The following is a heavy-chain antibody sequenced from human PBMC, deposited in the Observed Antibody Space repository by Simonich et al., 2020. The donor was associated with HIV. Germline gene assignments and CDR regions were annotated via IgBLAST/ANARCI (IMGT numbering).Heavy chain of an antibody. V-gene: IGHV4-34*01. Sequence: QVQLQQWGAGLLKPSETLSLTCAVYGGSFSGYYWSWIRQPPGKGLEWFGEINHSGITNYNPSHKSRVTISVDTSKNQFSLKLSSVTDSYTAVYYCARGFHPDYYDSSGYYEDYYYYYYMDVWGKGTTVTVSS. CDR1: GGSFSGYY. J-gene: IGHJ6*03. CDR2: INHSGIT. D-gene: IGHD3-22*01. CDR3: ARGFHPDYYDSSGYYEDYYYYYYMDV.